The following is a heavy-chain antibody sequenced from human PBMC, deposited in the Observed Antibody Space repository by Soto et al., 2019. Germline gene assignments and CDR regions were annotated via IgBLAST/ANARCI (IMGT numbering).Heavy chain of an antibody. Sequence: EVQLVESGGGLVQPGGSLRLSCAASGFTFSSYSMNWVRQAPGKGLEWVSYISSSSSTIYYADSVKGRFTISRDNAKNSLYLQMNSLRDEDTAVYYCARDDGPSIAAAGNAFDIWGQGTMVTVSS. CDR2: ISSSSSTI. CDR3: ARDDGPSIAAAGNAFDI. V-gene: IGHV3-48*02. CDR1: GFTFSSYS. D-gene: IGHD6-13*01. J-gene: IGHJ3*02.